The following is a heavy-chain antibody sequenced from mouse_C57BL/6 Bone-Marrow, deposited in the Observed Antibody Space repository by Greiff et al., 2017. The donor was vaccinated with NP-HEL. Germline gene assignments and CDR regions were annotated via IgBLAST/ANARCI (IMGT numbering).Heavy chain of an antibody. D-gene: IGHD1-1*01. CDR2: IYPRSGNT. Sequence: VQLQQSGAELARPGASVKLSCKASGYTFTSYGISWVKQRTGQGLEWIGEIYPRSGNTYYNEKFKGKATLTADKSSSTAYMELRSLTSEDSAVYFRTRRKTYGSSYDYIDYWGQGTTVTVSS. V-gene: IGHV1-81*01. CDR3: TRRKTYGSSYDYIDY. J-gene: IGHJ2*01. CDR1: GYTFTSYG.